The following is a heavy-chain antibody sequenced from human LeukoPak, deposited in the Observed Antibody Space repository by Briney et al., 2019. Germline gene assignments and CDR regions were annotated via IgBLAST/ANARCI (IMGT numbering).Heavy chain of an antibody. Sequence: GGSLRLSCAASGFTFSTYWMGWVRQTPGKGLEWVASIKPDGGEKYYVDSVKGRFAISRDNAKNSLYLQMNSLRAEDSAVYYCAREGSGHYFYFFDYWGQGSLVTVSS. CDR3: AREGSGHYFYFFDY. CDR1: GFTFSTYW. J-gene: IGHJ4*02. D-gene: IGHD4-17*01. CDR2: IKPDGGEK. V-gene: IGHV3-7*01.